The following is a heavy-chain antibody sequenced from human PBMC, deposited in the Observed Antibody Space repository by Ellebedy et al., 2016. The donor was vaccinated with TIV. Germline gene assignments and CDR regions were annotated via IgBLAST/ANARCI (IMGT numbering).Heavy chain of an antibody. V-gene: IGHV3-21*01. Sequence: GGSLRLXCAASGFTFSSYSMNWVRQAPGKGLEWVSSISSSSSYIYYADSVKGRFTISRDNAKNSLYLQMNSLRAEDTAVYYCARDRWSEDVGYWGQGTLVTVSS. J-gene: IGHJ4*02. CDR1: GFTFSSYS. CDR2: ISSSSSYI. CDR3: ARDRWSEDVGY. D-gene: IGHD4-23*01.